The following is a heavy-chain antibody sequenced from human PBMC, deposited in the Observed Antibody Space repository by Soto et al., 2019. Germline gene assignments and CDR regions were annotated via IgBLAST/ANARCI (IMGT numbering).Heavy chain of an antibody. CDR2: IIPILGIA. CDR3: ARAAPGSSTREYWYFDL. Sequence: QVRLVQSGAEVKKPGSSVKVSCKASGGTFSSYTISWVRQAPGQGLEWMGRIIPILGIANYAQKFQGRVTITADKSTSTAYMELSSLRSEDTAVYYCARAAPGSSTREYWYFDLWGRGTLVTVSS. V-gene: IGHV1-69*02. J-gene: IGHJ2*01. D-gene: IGHD6-13*01. CDR1: GGTFSSYT.